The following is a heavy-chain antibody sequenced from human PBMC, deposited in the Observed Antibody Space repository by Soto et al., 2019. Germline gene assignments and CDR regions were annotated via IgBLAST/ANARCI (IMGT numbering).Heavy chain of an antibody. J-gene: IGHJ3*02. D-gene: IGHD5-18*01. V-gene: IGHV3-48*03. Sequence: GGSLRLSCAASGFTFSSYEMNWVRQAPGKGLEWVSYISSSGRTIYYADSVKGRFTISRDNAKNSLYLQMNSLGAEATAVYYCARDKGTAMVHSTLDIWGQGTMVTV. CDR3: ARDKGTAMVHSTLDI. CDR1: GFTFSSYE. CDR2: ISSSGRTI.